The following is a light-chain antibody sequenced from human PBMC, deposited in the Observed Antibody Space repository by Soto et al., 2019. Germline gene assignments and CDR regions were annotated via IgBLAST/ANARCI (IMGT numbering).Light chain of an antibody. Sequence: QSVLTQSPSASASLGASVKHTCTLSSGHSTFAIAWHQQQPEKGPRYLMKVNSDGSHNKGDGIPDRFSGSSSGAERYLTISRLQSDDEADYYCQTWATGIRVFGGGTKLTVL. CDR3: QTWATGIRV. CDR1: SGHSTFA. V-gene: IGLV4-69*01. CDR2: VNSDGSH. J-gene: IGLJ3*02.